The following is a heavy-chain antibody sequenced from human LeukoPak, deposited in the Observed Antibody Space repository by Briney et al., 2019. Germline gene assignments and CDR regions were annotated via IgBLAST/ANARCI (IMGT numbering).Heavy chain of an antibody. CDR2: ISVYNVKT. V-gene: IGHV1-18*01. D-gene: IGHD4-11*01. CDR1: GYSFRSYG. CDR3: ARGTSSYSDYNTFDY. Sequence: ASVKVSCKASGYSFRSYGITWVRQAPGQGLEWMGRISVYNVKTHYAQNLQGRVSMTTDTSTSTAYMELRSLRSDDTAVYYCARGTSSYSDYNTFDYWGQGTLVSVSS. J-gene: IGHJ4*02.